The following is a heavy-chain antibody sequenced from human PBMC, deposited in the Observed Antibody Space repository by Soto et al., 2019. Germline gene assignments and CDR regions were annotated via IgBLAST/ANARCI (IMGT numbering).Heavy chain of an antibody. CDR3: TTTRNWAYGYFAL. D-gene: IGHD7-27*01. J-gene: IGHJ2*01. CDR2: IKSKTDGGTT. Sequence: EVQLVESGGGLVKPGGSLRLSCAASGFTFSNAWMNWVRQAPGKGLEWVGRIKSKTDGGTTDYAAPVKGRFTISRQDSENTLYLQMNSLKTEDTAVYYCTTTRNWAYGYFALWGRGTLVTVSS. CDR1: GFTFSNAW. V-gene: IGHV3-15*07.